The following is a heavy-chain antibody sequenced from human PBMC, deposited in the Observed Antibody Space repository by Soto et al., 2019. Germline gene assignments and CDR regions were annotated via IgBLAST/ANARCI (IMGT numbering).Heavy chain of an antibody. J-gene: IGHJ5*01. V-gene: IGHV1-69*01. Sequence: QVQLVQSGAEVRKPGSSLRVSCKSSGATFSTTGISWVRQAPGQGLEWMGGIIPLFGTPKYARKFQGRVSITAEESPNTVYMELNSLRPDDAAVYYCARASPVICGGDPCYRLDSSFDSWGQGSLVIVSS. CDR1: GATFSTTG. D-gene: IGHD2-21*02. CDR2: IIPLFGTP. CDR3: ARASPVICGGDPCYRLDSSFDS.